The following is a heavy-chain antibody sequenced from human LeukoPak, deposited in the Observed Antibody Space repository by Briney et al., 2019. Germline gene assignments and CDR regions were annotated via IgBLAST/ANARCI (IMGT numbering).Heavy chain of an antibody. CDR2: IIPIFGTA. V-gene: IGHV1-69*13. Sequence: ASVKVSCKASGGTFSSYAISWVRQAPGQGLEWMGGIIPIFGTANYAQKFQGRVTITADESTSTAYMELCSLRSEDTAVYYCARDMVYSYGTYYFDYWGQGTLVTVSS. CDR3: ARDMVYSYGTYYFDY. CDR1: GGTFSSYA. J-gene: IGHJ4*02. D-gene: IGHD5-18*01.